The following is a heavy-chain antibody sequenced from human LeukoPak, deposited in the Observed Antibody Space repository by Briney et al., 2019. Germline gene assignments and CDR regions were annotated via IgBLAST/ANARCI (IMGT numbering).Heavy chain of an antibody. CDR1: GGSISSSSYY. Sequence: SETLSLTCTVSGGSISSSSYYWGWIRQPPGKGLEWIGSIYYSGSTYYNPFLKSRVTISVDTSKNQFSLKLSSVTAADTAVYYCARRKMGIGAFDIWGQGTMVTVSS. J-gene: IGHJ3*02. CDR2: IYYSGST. CDR3: ARRKMGIGAFDI. V-gene: IGHV4-39*01. D-gene: IGHD2-21*01.